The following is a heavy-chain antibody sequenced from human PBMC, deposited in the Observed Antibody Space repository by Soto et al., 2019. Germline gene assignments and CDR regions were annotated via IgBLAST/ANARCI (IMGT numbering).Heavy chain of an antibody. J-gene: IGHJ4*02. CDR1: GGSISSSNW. CDR3: ARSGISSAGDPFDY. Sequence: QVQLQESGPGLVKPSGTLSLTCAVSGGSISSSNWWSWVRQPPGKGLEWIGEIYHSGSTNYNPSLKSRGRISVDKSKHQFSLKLSFVLAADSAVYDCARSGISSAGDPFDYWGQGTLVTVSS. V-gene: IGHV4-4*02. CDR2: IYHSGST. D-gene: IGHD6-13*01.